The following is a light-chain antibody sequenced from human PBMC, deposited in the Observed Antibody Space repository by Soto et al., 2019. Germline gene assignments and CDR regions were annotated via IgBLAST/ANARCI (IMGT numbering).Light chain of an antibody. J-gene: IGKJ4*01. V-gene: IGKV1-27*01. CDR3: QKYNSGPLT. Sequence: DIQMTQSPSSLSPSVGDRVPSTCRASPGISNYLAWYQQKPGKGPKLLIYAASTLQSAVPSRFGGSGSGTGFTLTISSLQPEDVATYYCQKYNSGPLTFGGGTKVEIK. CDR1: PGISNY. CDR2: AAS.